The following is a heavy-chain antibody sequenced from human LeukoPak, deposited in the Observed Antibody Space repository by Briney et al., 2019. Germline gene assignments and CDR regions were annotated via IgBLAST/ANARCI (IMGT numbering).Heavy chain of an antibody. Sequence: SETLSLTCAVYGGSFSGYYWSWIRQPPGKGLEWIGEINHSGSTNYNPSLKSRVTISVDTSKNQFSLKLSSVTAADTAVYYCARGLKKRGPYYYYGMDVWGQGTTVTVSS. D-gene: IGHD2-15*01. CDR3: ARGLKKRGPYYYYGMDV. CDR1: GGSFSGYY. J-gene: IGHJ6*02. V-gene: IGHV4-34*01. CDR2: INHSGST.